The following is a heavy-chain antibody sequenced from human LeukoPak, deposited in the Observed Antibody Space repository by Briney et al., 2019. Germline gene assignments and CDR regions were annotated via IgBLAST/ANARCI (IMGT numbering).Heavy chain of an antibody. CDR3: VRDSLYSNYFDY. CDR1: GGSISSYY. CDR2: IYTSGST. V-gene: IGHV4-4*07. D-gene: IGHD4-11*01. J-gene: IGHJ4*02. Sequence: PSETLSLTCTVSGGSISSYYWSWIRQPAGKGLEWIGRIYTSGSTNYNPSLKSRVTMSVDTSKNQFSLKLSSVTAADTAVCYCVRDSLYSNYFDYWGQGTLVTVSS.